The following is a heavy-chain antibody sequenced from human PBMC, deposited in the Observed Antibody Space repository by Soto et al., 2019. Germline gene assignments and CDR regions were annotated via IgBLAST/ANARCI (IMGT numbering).Heavy chain of an antibody. J-gene: IGHJ6*03. V-gene: IGHV3-30*18. Sequence: PGGSLRLSCAASGFTFSSYGMHWVRQAPGKGLEWVAVISYDGSNKYYADSVKGRFTISRDNSKNTLYLQMNSLRAEDTAVYYCAKAPFWSGYYTGVHYYYMDVWGKGTTVTVSS. CDR2: ISYDGSNK. CDR3: AKAPFWSGYYTGVHYYYMDV. CDR1: GFTFSSYG. D-gene: IGHD3-3*01.